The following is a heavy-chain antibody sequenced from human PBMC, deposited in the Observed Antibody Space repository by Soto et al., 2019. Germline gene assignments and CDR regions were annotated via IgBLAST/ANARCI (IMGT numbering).Heavy chain of an antibody. CDR3: TKTRGAVTGLAWLGC. CDR1: GYTFSGSY. CDR2: INPINGGT. J-gene: IGHJ4*02. V-gene: IGHV1-2*02. Sequence: ASVKVSCKASGYTFSGSYIHWVRQAPGQGLEWMGWINPINGGTKYVQKFQGRVTMTRDTSISTAYMELTRLISDDTAVYYCTKTRGAVTGLAWLGCWGQGPRVTVSS. D-gene: IGHD6-19*01.